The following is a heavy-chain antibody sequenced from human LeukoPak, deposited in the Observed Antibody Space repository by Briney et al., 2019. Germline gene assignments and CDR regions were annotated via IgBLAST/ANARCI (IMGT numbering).Heavy chain of an antibody. CDR2: ISYDGSNK. CDR3: AKCSDRSSCYFDH. V-gene: IGHV3-30*18. Sequence: GGSLRLSCAASGFTFSSYGMHWVRQAPGKGLEWVAVISYDGSNKYYADSVKGRFTISRDNSKNTLYLQMNSLRAEDTAVYSCAKCSDRSSCYFDHWGQGTLVTVSS. J-gene: IGHJ4*02. CDR1: GFTFSSYG. D-gene: IGHD6-13*01.